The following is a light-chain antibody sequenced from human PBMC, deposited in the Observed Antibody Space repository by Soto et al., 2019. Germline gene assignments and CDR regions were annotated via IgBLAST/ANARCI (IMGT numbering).Light chain of an antibody. CDR2: DVS. V-gene: IGLV2-8*01. CDR1: SSDVGANNY. Sequence: QSALAQPPCASGSPGQSGTISCTGTSSDVGANNYVSWYQQHRGKAPKLIIYDVSQRPSGIPDRFSGSKSGNTASLTVSGLHAEDEAVYYCNSFAGSAHVVFGGGTQLTVL. CDR3: NSFAGSAHVV. J-gene: IGLJ7*01.